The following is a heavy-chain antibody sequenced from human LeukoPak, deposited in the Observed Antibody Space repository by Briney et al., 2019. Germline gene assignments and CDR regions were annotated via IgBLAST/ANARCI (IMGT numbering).Heavy chain of an antibody. D-gene: IGHD6-13*01. V-gene: IGHV1-69*05. CDR1: GGTFSSYA. CDR3: ARDPVDSSSGGLVFDY. J-gene: IGHJ4*02. Sequence: EASVKVSCKASGGTFSSYAISWVRQAPGQGLEWMGGIIPIFGTANYAQKFQGRVTITTDESTSTAYMELSSLRSEDTAVYYCARDPVDSSSGGLVFDYWGQGTLVTVSS. CDR2: IIPIFGTA.